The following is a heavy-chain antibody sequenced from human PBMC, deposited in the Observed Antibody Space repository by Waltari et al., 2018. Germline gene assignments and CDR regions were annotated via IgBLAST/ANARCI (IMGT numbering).Heavy chain of an antibody. CDR1: GFTFSSYG. CDR3: ARGVSITETPWFAY. J-gene: IGHJ4*02. D-gene: IGHD5-12*01. Sequence: QVQLVDSGGGVVQPGRSLRLSCAASGFTFSSYGMQWVRQAPGKGLEWVALIGYDGNYKYYADSVKGRFTISRDNSKNSMYMQLNSLRVEDTAIYYCARGVSITETPWFAYWGQGTLVTVSS. CDR2: IGYDGNYK. V-gene: IGHV3-33*01.